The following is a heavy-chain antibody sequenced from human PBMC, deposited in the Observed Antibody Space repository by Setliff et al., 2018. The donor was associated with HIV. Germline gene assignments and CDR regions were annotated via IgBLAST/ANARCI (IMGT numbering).Heavy chain of an antibody. D-gene: IGHD4-17*01. V-gene: IGHV3-21*04. CDR2: ISSSYNSI. J-gene: IGHJ4*02. CDR1: GFTFSSYT. Sequence: PGGSLRLSCAISGFTFSSYTMHWVRQAPGKGLEWVSSISSSYNSIYYTDSVKGRFTISRDNSKDTLYLQMNSLRAEDTAVYYCAKDGYSDYLNSHFDYWGQGTLVTVSS. CDR3: AKDGYSDYLNSHFDY.